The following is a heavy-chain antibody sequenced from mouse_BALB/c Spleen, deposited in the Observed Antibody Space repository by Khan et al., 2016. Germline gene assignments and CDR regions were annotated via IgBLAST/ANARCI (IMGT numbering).Heavy chain of an antibody. D-gene: IGHD2-2*01. CDR3: ARSGGYDMYYFDY. V-gene: IGHV14-3*02. Sequence: VQLKESGAELVRPGASVKLSCTASGFNIKDTYIYWVKQRPERGLEWIGRIDPANGNIKYDPKFQGKAAITADTSSNAAYLQLSGLTSEDTAVYYCARSGGYDMYYFDYWGQGTTLTVSS. CDR1: GFNIKDTY. J-gene: IGHJ2*01. CDR2: IDPANGNI.